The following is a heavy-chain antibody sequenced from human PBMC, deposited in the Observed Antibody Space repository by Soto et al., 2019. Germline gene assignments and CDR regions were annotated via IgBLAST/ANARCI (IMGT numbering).Heavy chain of an antibody. CDR2: IYYSGST. J-gene: IGHJ4*02. CDR1: GGSISSGGYY. D-gene: IGHD5-12*01. CDR3: ARGGGGYDYLFDY. V-gene: IGHV4-31*03. Sequence: SETLSLTCTVSGGSISSGGYYWSWIRQHPGKGLEWIGYIYYSGSTYYNPSLKSRVTISVDTSKNQFSLKLSSVTAADTAVYYCARGGGGYDYLFDYWGQGTLVTVSS.